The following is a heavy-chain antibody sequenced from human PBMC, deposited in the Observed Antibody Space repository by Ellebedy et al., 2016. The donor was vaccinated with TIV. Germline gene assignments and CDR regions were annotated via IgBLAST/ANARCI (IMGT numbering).Heavy chain of an antibody. Sequence: GGSLRLSXGASGFTFTSYGMHWARQAPGKGLEWVASISHDGMNKFYADSVKGRFTISRDNSKSTLYLQMNSLRAEDTAVYYCAKDGIHYYGSGSFIDHWGQGTLVTVSS. D-gene: IGHD3-10*01. CDR2: ISHDGMNK. CDR1: GFTFTSYG. V-gene: IGHV3-30*18. CDR3: AKDGIHYYGSGSFIDH. J-gene: IGHJ4*02.